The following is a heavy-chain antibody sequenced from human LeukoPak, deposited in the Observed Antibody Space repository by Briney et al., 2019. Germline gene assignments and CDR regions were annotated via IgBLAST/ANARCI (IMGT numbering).Heavy chain of an antibody. D-gene: IGHD3-22*01. CDR3: ARDPHDSSGYGSGAFDI. CDR2: IIPIFGIA. J-gene: IGHJ3*02. Sequence: VASVKVSCKASGGTFSSYAISWVRQAPGQGLEWMGRIIPIFGIANYAQKSQGRVTITADKSTSTAYMELSSLRSEDTAVYYCARDPHDSSGYGSGAFDIWGQGTMVTVSS. V-gene: IGHV1-69*04. CDR1: GGTFSSYA.